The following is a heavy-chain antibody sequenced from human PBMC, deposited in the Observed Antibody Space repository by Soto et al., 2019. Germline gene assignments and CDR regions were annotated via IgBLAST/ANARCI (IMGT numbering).Heavy chain of an antibody. CDR2: ISAYNGNT. D-gene: IGHD3-22*01. J-gene: IGHJ4*02. CDR3: VREDYYDSSGSI. CDR1: GYTFTSYG. V-gene: IGHV1-18*04. Sequence: ASVKVSCKASGYTFTSYGISWVRQAPGQGLEWMGWISAYNGNTNYAQKLQGRVTMTTDTSTSTAYMELRSLRSDDTAVYYCVREDYYDSSGSIWGQGTLVTVSS.